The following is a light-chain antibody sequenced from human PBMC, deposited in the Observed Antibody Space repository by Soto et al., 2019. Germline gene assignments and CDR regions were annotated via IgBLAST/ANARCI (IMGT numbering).Light chain of an antibody. CDR3: QQYGSSPTWT. CDR1: QSVSKNY. Sequence: ESVLTQSPGTLFLSPGERATLSCRASQSVSKNYLAWYQQKPGQAPRLLIYGASTRATGIPDRFSGSGSGTDFTLTISRLEPEDSAVYYCQQYGSSPTWTCGQGTKVEIK. V-gene: IGKV3-20*01. J-gene: IGKJ1*01. CDR2: GAS.